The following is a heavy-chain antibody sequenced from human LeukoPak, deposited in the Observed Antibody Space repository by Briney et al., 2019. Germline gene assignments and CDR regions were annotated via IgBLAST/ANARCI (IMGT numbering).Heavy chain of an antibody. V-gene: IGHV4-4*07. J-gene: IGHJ4*02. CDR3: AREFSSVASAGTDY. D-gene: IGHD6-13*01. CDR1: GGSISSYY. CDR2: IYASGGA. Sequence: PSETLSLTCTVSGGSISSYYWSWIRQPAGKGLEWIGRIYASGGANYNPSLKSRVTMSVDTSKNQSSLKVSSVTAADTAVYYCAREFSSVASAGTDYWGQGTLVTVSS.